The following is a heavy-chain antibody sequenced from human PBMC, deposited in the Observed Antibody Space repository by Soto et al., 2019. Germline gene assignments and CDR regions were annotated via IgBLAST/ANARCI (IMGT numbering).Heavy chain of an antibody. CDR2: INRDGSST. V-gene: IGHV3-74*01. D-gene: IGHD1-1*01. CDR1: GFTFRSYW. J-gene: IGHJ4*02. CDR3: AREIVTTGEYYFDS. Sequence: GGSLRLSCASSGFTFRSYWMHWVRQAPGKGLVWVSRINRDGSSTSYADSVKGRVTISRDTAKNTLYLQMNSLRAEDTAVYYCAREIVTTGEYYFDSWGLGTLVTVSS.